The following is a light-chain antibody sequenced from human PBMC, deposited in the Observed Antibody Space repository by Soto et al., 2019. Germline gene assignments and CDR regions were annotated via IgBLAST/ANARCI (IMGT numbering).Light chain of an antibody. CDR2: GAS. J-gene: IGKJ1*01. Sequence: DIVLTQSPGTLSLSPGERATLSCRASQIISSTYLGWYQQKPGQAPRLLIYGASSRATGIPDRFSGSGSGTDFTLTISSLQPEDFTVYSCLQYHNLWAFGQGTKVDIK. V-gene: IGKV3-20*01. CDR1: QIISSTY. CDR3: LQYHNLWA.